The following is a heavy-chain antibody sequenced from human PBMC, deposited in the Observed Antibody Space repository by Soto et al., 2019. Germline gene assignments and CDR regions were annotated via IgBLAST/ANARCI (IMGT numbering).Heavy chain of an antibody. CDR2: IFSDNER. V-gene: IGHV2-26*01. J-gene: IGHJ6*02. CDR1: GFSLTTGKMG. CDR3: ARMNVDSYQFYYAMDV. Sequence: SGPTLVNPTETLTLTCTVSGFSLTTGKMGVSWIRQPPGKALEWLAHIFSDNERSYSTSLQGRLTISKDTSGSQVVLSMTNVDPVDTATYYCARMNVDSYQFYYAMDVWGQGTTVTISS. D-gene: IGHD4-17*01.